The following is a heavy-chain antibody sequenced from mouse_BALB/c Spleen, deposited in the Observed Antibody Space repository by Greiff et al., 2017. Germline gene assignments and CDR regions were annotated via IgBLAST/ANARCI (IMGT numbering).Heavy chain of an antibody. Sequence: EVKLMESGGGLVQPGGSLRLSCATSGFTFTDYYMSWVRQPPGKALEWLGFIRNKANGYTTEYSASVKGRFTISRDNSQSILYLQMITLRAEDSATYSSARQTGAAWFAYWGQGTLVTVSA. J-gene: IGHJ3*01. CDR1: GFTFTDYY. D-gene: IGHD4-1*01. CDR2: IRNKANGYTT. CDR3: ARQTGAAWFAY. V-gene: IGHV7-3*02.